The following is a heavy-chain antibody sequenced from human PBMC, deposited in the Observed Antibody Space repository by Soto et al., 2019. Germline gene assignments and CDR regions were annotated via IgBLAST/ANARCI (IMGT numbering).Heavy chain of an antibody. CDR1: GYTFTSYG. Sequence: ASLKVSCKASGYTFTSYGISWVRQAPGQGLEWMGWISAYNGNTNYAQKLQGRVTMTTDTSTSTAYMELRSLRSDDTAVYYCARGRDYYDRSGYYSGAFDLWGQGTMVNVSS. V-gene: IGHV1-18*01. CDR2: ISAYNGNT. D-gene: IGHD3-22*01. J-gene: IGHJ3*01. CDR3: ARGRDYYDRSGYYSGAFDL.